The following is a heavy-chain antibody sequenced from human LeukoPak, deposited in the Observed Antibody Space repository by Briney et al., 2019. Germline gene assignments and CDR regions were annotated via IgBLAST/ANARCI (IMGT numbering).Heavy chain of an antibody. CDR3: ARGRGPYGWFDP. CDR2: INSDGSNT. V-gene: IGHV3-74*01. J-gene: IGHJ5*02. Sequence: GGSLRLSCAASGFTSSSYWMHWVRQAPGKGLVWVSRINSDGSNTNYADSVKGRSTISRDNAKNTVYLQMNSLRAEDTAVYHCARGRGPYGWFDPWGRGTLVTVSS. CDR1: GFTSSSYW. D-gene: IGHD3-10*01.